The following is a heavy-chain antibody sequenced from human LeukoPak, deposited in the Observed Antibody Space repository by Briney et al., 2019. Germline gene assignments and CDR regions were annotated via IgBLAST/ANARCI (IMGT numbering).Heavy chain of an antibody. J-gene: IGHJ4*02. CDR1: GFSFSTYT. V-gene: IGHV3-21*01. CDR3: ASKTTVTSCFDY. Sequence: GGSLRLSCAASGFSFSTYTMNWVRQAPGKGLEWVSFISSSSSYIYYADSVKGRFTISRDNAKNSLYLQMNSLRAEDTAVYYCASKTTVTSCFDYWGQGTLVTVSS. D-gene: IGHD4-17*01. CDR2: ISSSSSYI.